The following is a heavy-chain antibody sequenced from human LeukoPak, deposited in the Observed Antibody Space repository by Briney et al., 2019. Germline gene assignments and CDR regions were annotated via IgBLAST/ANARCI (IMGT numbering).Heavy chain of an antibody. D-gene: IGHD2-2*01. CDR3: ARGGYCSSSICYSLNAFDI. CDR1: GFTFSSYE. J-gene: IGHJ3*02. Sequence: GGSLRLSCVASGFTFSSYEMNWVRQAPGKGLEWVAYISTGGSTIYCADSVKGRFTISRDNAKNSLYLQMNSLRAEDTAVYYCARGGYCSSSICYSLNAFDIWGQGTMFTVSS. CDR2: ISTGGSTI. V-gene: IGHV3-48*03.